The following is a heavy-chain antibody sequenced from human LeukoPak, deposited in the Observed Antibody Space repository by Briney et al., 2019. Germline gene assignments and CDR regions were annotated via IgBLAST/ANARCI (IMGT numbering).Heavy chain of an antibody. CDR1: GGSISSGSYY. CDR2: IYYSGST. V-gene: IGHV4-61*01. D-gene: IGHD3-9*01. Sequence: SQTLSLTCTVSGGSISSGSYYWSWIRQPPGKGLEWIGYIYYSGSTNYNPSLKSRVTISVDTSKNQFSLKLSSVTAADTAVYYCARGLTGYYGYYFDYWGQGTLVTVSS. CDR3: ARGLTGYYGYYFDY. J-gene: IGHJ4*02.